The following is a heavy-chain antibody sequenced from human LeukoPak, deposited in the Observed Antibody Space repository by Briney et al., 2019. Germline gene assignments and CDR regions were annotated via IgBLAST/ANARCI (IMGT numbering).Heavy chain of an antibody. CDR3: ARGKYQLLYHFDY. V-gene: IGHV1-2*02. CDR2: INPNSGGT. CDR1: GYTFNDYF. Sequence: ASVKVSCKASGYTFNDYFMHWVRQAPGQGLEWMGWINPNSGGTNYAQKFQGRVTMTRDTSISTAYMELSRLRSDDTAVYYCARGKYQLLYHFDYWGQGTLVTVSS. D-gene: IGHD2-2*02. J-gene: IGHJ4*02.